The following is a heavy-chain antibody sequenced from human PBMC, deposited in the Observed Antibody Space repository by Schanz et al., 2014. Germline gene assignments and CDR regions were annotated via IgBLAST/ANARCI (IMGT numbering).Heavy chain of an antibody. CDR2: INPSGGST. CDR1: GYTFTNFF. CDR3: ARGRAPQLVHWFDP. Sequence: QVHLVQSGAEVHKPGASLKISCKASGYTFTNFFLHWVRQAPGQGLEWMGMINPSGGSTTYAQKFQVRGTMTRDTSTSTVYMELSSLRSEDTAVYYYARGRAPQLVHWFDPWGQGTLVAVSS. J-gene: IGHJ5*02. V-gene: IGHV1-46*01. D-gene: IGHD6-13*01.